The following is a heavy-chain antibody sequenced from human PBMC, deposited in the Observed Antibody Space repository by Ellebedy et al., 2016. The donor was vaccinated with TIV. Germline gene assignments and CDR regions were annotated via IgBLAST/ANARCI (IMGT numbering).Heavy chain of an antibody. D-gene: IGHD4-17*01. J-gene: IGHJ4*02. Sequence: GGSLRLSXAASGFTVSSNYMSWVRQAPGKGLEWVSAISGSGGSTYYADSVKGRFTISRDNSKNTLYLQMNSLRAEDTAVYYCAKDRLPFNGDYDYWGQGTLVTVSS. CDR2: ISGSGGST. CDR3: AKDRLPFNGDYDY. V-gene: IGHV3-23*01. CDR1: GFTVSSNY.